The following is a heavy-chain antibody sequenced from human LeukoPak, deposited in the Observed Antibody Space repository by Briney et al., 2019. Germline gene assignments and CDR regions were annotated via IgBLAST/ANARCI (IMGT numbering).Heavy chain of an antibody. CDR2: IYYSGST. CDR3: ASVLKYYDILTGYLLSAFDI. CDR1: GGSISSYY. Sequence: SETLSLTCTVSGGSISSYYWSWLRQPPGKGPEWIGYIYYSGSTNYNPSLTSRVTISVDTSKNQFSLKLSSVTAADTAVYYCASVLKYYDILTGYLLSAFDIWGQGTMVTVSS. D-gene: IGHD3-9*01. J-gene: IGHJ3*02. V-gene: IGHV4-59*01.